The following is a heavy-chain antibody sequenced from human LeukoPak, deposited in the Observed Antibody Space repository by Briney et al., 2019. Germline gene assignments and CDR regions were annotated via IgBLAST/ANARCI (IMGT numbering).Heavy chain of an antibody. CDR1: GGSISSGGYS. D-gene: IGHD4-11*01. CDR3: ARTVTTDYFDY. Sequence: SQTLSLTCAVSGGSISSGGYSWGWIRQPPGKGLEWIGYIYHSGSTYYNPSLKSRVTISVDRSKNQFSLKLSSVTAADTAAYYCARTVTTDYFDYWGQGTLVTVSS. CDR2: IYHSGST. V-gene: IGHV4-30-2*01. J-gene: IGHJ4*02.